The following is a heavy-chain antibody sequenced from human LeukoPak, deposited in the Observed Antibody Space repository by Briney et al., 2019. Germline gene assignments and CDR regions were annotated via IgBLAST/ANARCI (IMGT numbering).Heavy chain of an antibody. V-gene: IGHV4-30-4*01. CDR3: ARAAIAAAGLNWFDP. J-gene: IGHJ5*02. Sequence: SETLSLTCTVSGGSISSGDYYWSWIRQPPGKGLEWIGYIYYSGSTYYNPSLKSRVTISVDTSKNQFSLKLSSVTAADTAVYYCARAAIAAAGLNWFDPWGQGTMVTVSS. D-gene: IGHD6-13*01. CDR2: IYYSGST. CDR1: GGSISSGDYY.